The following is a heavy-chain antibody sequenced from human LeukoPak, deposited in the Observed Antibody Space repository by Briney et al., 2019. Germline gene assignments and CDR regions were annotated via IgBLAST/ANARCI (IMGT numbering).Heavy chain of an antibody. V-gene: IGHV3-48*03. J-gene: IGHJ5*02. Sequence: GSLRLSCAASGFTSSSYEMNWVRQAPGKGLEWVSYISSSGSTIYYADSVKGRFTISRDFSKNTLYLEMDSLRAEDTAVYYCAKAGGSTVINWFDPWGQGTLVTVSS. D-gene: IGHD4-23*01. CDR3: AKAGGSTVINWFDP. CDR2: ISSSGSTI. CDR1: GFTSSSYE.